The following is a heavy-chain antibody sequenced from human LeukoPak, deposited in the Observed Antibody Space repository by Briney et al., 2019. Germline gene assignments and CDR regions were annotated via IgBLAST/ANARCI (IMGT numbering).Heavy chain of an antibody. CDR2: ISTYNGNT. CDR3: ARDSLPTYCSSWYVPDQH. J-gene: IGHJ1*01. CDR1: GYTFTSYG. Sequence: ASVKLSCKASGYTFTSYGISWVRQPPGQGLELMGWISTYNGNTNYAQKLQGRVTMTTDTSTSTAYMELRSLRSDATAVYYCARDSLPTYCSSWYVPDQHWGEGNLVTVSS. V-gene: IGHV1-18*01. D-gene: IGHD6-13*01.